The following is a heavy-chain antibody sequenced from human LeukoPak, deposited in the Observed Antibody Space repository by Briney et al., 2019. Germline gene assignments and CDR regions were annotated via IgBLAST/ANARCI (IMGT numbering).Heavy chain of an antibody. CDR2: IIPIFGTA. J-gene: IGHJ4*02. V-gene: IGHV1-69*13. Sequence: SVKVSCKASGGTFSSYAISWVRQAPGQGLEWMGGIIPIFGTANYAQKFQGRVTITADESTSTAYMELSSLRSEDTAVYYCARLGFVVPAVIFDYWGQGTLVTVSS. D-gene: IGHD2-2*02. CDR1: GGTFSSYA. CDR3: ARLGFVVPAVIFDY.